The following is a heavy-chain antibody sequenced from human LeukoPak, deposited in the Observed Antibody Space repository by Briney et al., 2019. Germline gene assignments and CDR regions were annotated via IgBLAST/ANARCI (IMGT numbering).Heavy chain of an antibody. J-gene: IGHJ1*01. CDR1: GFTFSSYA. V-gene: IGHV3-30-3*01. D-gene: IGHD3-22*01. Sequence: GGSLRLSCAASGFTFSSYAMHWVRQAPGKGLEWVAVISYDGSNKYYADSVKGRFTISRDNSKNTLYLQMNSLRAEDTAVYYCARESTYYYDSSGYYGEYFQHWGQGTLVTVSS. CDR2: ISYDGSNK. CDR3: ARESTYYYDSSGYYGEYFQH.